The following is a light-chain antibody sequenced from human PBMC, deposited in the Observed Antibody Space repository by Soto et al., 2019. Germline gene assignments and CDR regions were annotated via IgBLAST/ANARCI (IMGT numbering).Light chain of an antibody. V-gene: IGLV1-40*01. J-gene: IGLJ3*02. Sequence: QAVVTQPPSVSGAPGQRVTISCTGSSSNIGAGYGVHWYQQLPGTAPKLLIYGNSNRPSGVPDRFSGSKSGTSASLAITGLQAEDEADYYCQSYDSSLSGGVFGGGTKLTVL. CDR2: GNS. CDR1: SSNIGAGYG. CDR3: QSYDSSLSGGV.